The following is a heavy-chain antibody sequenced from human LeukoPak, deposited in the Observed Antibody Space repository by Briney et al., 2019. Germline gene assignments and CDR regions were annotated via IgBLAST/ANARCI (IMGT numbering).Heavy chain of an antibody. D-gene: IGHD4-17*01. V-gene: IGHV3-66*02. CDR3: ARDLRYGDYDGEFYFDY. CDR2: IYSGGST. Sequence: GGSLRLSCAASGFTVSSNYLSSVRQAPGKGLEWVSVIYSGGSTYYADSVKGRFTISRDNSKNTLYLQMNSLRAEDTAVYYCARDLRYGDYDGEFYFDYWGQGTLVAVSS. J-gene: IGHJ4*02. CDR1: GFTVSSNY.